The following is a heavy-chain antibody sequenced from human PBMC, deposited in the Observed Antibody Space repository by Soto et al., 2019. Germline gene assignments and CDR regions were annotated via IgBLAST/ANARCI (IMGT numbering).Heavy chain of an antibody. V-gene: IGHV2-5*02. CDR3: VHRPKPQPLLQGFDP. D-gene: IGHD2-2*01. CDR1: GFSLTTSEVA. CDR2: IYWDDDK. J-gene: IGHJ5*02. Sequence: QIILKESGPALVKPTQTLTLTCTFSGFSLTTSEVAVAWIRQPPGKALEWLALIYWDDDKRYSPSLKSRLTITKDSSKNQVVLRMTNMDPVDTATYYCVHRPKPQPLLQGFDPWGQGTLVTVSS.